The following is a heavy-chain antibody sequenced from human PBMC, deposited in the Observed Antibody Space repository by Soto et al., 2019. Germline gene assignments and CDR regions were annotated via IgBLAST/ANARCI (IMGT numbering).Heavy chain of an antibody. CDR2: IYYSGST. CDR1: GGSISSGGYY. Sequence: PSETLSLTCTVSGGSISSGGYYWSWIRQHPGKGLEWIGYIYYSGSTYYNPSLKSRVTISVDTSKNQFSLKLSSVTAADTAVYYCAIDRVRVFDYWGQGTLVTVSS. CDR3: AIDRVRVFDY. V-gene: IGHV4-31*03. D-gene: IGHD1-1*01. J-gene: IGHJ4*02.